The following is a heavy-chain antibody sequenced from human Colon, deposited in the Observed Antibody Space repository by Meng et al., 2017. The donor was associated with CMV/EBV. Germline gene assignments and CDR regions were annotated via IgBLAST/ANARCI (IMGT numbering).Heavy chain of an antibody. D-gene: IGHD3-22*01. CDR3: AKARGSYYYESGGSGFDS. Sequence: GESLKISCVGSGFTFNSYALNWVRQAPGKGLEWVSAISRGSGTIFYADSVKGRFTISRDNSKNTLYLQMNSLRAEDTAVYYCAKARGSYYYESGGSGFDSWGQGTQVTVSS. V-gene: IGHV3-23*01. J-gene: IGHJ4*02. CDR1: GFTFNSYA. CDR2: ISRGSGTI.